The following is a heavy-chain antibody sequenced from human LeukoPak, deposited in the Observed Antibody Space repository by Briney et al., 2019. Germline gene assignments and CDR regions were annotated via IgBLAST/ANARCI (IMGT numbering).Heavy chain of an antibody. CDR1: GFTFGDYA. CDR2: ITNGGSTI. Sequence: PGRSLRLSCTASGFTFGDYAMSWFRQAPGKGLEWVSYITNGGSTIHHADSVKGRFTISRDNAKKTLYLQMNSLRAEDTAVYYCARSIGLTGGGVDVWGQGTTVTVSS. V-gene: IGHV3-11*01. J-gene: IGHJ6*02. D-gene: IGHD3-9*01. CDR3: ARSIGLTGGGVDV.